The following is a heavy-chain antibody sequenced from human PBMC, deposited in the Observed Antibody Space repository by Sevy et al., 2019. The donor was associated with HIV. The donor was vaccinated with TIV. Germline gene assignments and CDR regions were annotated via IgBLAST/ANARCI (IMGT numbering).Heavy chain of an antibody. D-gene: IGHD2-15*01. CDR2: SRRKANSYAT. CDR3: TRLPLSCSGGSCHGT. V-gene: IGHV3-73*01. J-gene: IGHJ5*02. CDR1: GFTFSGSA. Sequence: GGSLRLSCAASGFTFSGSAMHWVRQASGKGLEWVGRSRRKANSYATAYAASVKGRFTISRDDSKNTAYLQMNSLKTEDTAVYYCTRLPLSCSGGSCHGTWGQGTLVTVSS.